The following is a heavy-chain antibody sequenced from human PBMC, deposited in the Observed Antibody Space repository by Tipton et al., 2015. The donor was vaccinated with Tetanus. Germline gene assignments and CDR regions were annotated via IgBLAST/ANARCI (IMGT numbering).Heavy chain of an antibody. CDR1: GDSISGDY. CDR3: ARAAGFLGLTHDF. CDR2: IHYSGNP. Sequence: PSLTCTVSGDSISGDYWSWIRQPPGKGLEWIGYIHYSGNPNYNPSLKSRVTISVDTSRNQFSLRLDSLTAADTAVYYCARAAGFLGLTHDFWGRGTLVSVSS. V-gene: IGHV4-59*08. J-gene: IGHJ4*02. D-gene: IGHD2/OR15-2a*01.